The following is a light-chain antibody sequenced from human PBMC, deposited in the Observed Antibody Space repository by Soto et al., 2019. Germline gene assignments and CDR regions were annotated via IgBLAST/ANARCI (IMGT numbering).Light chain of an antibody. CDR3: QVWDNSDDHWV. J-gene: IGLJ3*02. Sequence: SYELTQPPSVSVAPGKTANITCGGDNIGSKTVHWYQQRPGQAPILVIYYDSDRPSGIPERFSGSNSGNTATLTISRVEAGDEADYYCQVWDNSDDHWVFGGGTQLTVL. CDR2: YDS. CDR1: NIGSKT. V-gene: IGLV3-21*04.